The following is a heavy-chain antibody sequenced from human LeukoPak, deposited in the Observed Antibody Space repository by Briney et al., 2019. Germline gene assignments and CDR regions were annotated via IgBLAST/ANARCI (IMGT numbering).Heavy chain of an antibody. J-gene: IGHJ5*02. CDR2: IYYSGST. V-gene: IGHV4-59*01. D-gene: IGHD5-18*01. CDR3: AREGIQPWFDP. Sequence: SETLSLTCTVSGGSISSYYWSWIRQPPGKGLERIGYIYYSGSTNYNPSLKSRVTISVDTSKNQFSLKLSSVTAADTAVYYCAREGIQPWFDPWGQETLVTVSS. CDR1: GGSISSYY.